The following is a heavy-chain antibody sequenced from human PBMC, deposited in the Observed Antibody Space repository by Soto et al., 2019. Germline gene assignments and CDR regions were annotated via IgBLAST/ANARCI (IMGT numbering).Heavy chain of an antibody. CDR3: ARHYYDILTGYYVFDY. D-gene: IGHD3-9*01. Sequence: QVQLQQWGAGLLKPSETLSLTCAVYGGSFSGYYWSWIRQPPGKGLEWIGEINHSGSTNYNPSLKSRVTISVDTSKNQFSLKLSSVTAADTAVYYCARHYYDILTGYYVFDYWGQGTLVTVSS. CDR2: INHSGST. CDR1: GGSFSGYY. V-gene: IGHV4-34*01. J-gene: IGHJ4*02.